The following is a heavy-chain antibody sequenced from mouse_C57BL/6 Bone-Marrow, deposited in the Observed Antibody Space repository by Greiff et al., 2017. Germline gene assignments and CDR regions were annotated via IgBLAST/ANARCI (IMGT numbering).Heavy chain of an antibody. V-gene: IGHV14-4*01. CDR1: GFNINDDY. Sequence: VQLQQSGAELVRPGASVKLSCTASGFNINDDYIHWVKQRSEQGLEWIGWFDPENGGIEYASKFQGKATLTADTSSNTAYMQLSSLTSEDTAVYFCATPPSGYSSSPDDWGTGTTVTVSS. CDR2: FDPENGGI. J-gene: IGHJ1*03. D-gene: IGHD1-1*01. CDR3: ATPPSGYSSSPDD.